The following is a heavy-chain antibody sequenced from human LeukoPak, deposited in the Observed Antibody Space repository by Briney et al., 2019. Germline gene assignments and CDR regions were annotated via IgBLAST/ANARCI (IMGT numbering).Heavy chain of an antibody. CDR2: IWYDGSNK. J-gene: IGHJ4*02. D-gene: IGHD1-26*01. Sequence: PGGSLRLSCAASGFTFSSYGMHWVRQAPGKGLEWVAVIWYDGSNKYYADSVKGRFTISRDNSKNTLYLQMNSLRAEDTAVYYCARAPTSYYYIDYWGQGTLVTVSS. CDR3: ARAPTSYYYIDY. CDR1: GFTFSSYG. V-gene: IGHV3-33*01.